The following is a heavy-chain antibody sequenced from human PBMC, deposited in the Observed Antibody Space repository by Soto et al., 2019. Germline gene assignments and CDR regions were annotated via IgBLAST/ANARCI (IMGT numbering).Heavy chain of an antibody. CDR3: ARGGSCSGGSCAVDWFDP. J-gene: IGHJ5*02. D-gene: IGHD2-15*01. CDR1: GFTFSSYA. Sequence: VQLVESGGGVVQPGRSLRLSCAASGFTFSSYAMHWVRQAPGKGLAWVAVISYDGSNTYYADSVKGRFTISRDNSKNTLYLQMTSLRAEDTAVYYCARGGSCSGGSCAVDWFDPWGQGTLVTVSS. CDR2: ISYDGSNT. V-gene: IGHV3-30-3*01.